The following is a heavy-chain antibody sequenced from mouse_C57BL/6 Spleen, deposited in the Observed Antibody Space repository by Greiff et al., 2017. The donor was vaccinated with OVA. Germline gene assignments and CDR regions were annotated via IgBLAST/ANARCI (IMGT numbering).Heavy chain of an antibody. CDR2: INPNNGGT. V-gene: IGHV1-18*01. D-gene: IGHD2-4*01. Sequence: EVQLQQSGPELVKPGASVKIPCKASGYTFTDYNMDWVKQSHGKSLEWIGDINPNNGGTIYNQKFKGKATLTVDKSSSTAYMELRSLTSEDTAVYYCARWDYDEGYYAMDYWGQGTSVTVSS. CDR1: GYTFTDYN. J-gene: IGHJ4*01. CDR3: ARWDYDEGYYAMDY.